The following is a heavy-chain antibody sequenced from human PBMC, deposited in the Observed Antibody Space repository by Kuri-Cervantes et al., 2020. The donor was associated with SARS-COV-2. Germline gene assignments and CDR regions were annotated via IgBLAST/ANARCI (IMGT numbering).Heavy chain of an antibody. CDR3: ARGEAARGLMVVFKWRGAGPLHF. V-gene: IGHV1-2*04. D-gene: IGHD3-10*01. CDR2: LNPNTGGT. CDR1: GYALTDYY. J-gene: IGHJ4*02. Sequence: ASVKVSCKASGYALTDYYIHWGRQAPGQGLEWMGWLNPNTGGTNYAQKFQSWITMTRDTSLTTAYMELTRLTSDDSAVYFCARGEAARGLMVVFKWRGAGPLHFWGQGTLVTVSS.